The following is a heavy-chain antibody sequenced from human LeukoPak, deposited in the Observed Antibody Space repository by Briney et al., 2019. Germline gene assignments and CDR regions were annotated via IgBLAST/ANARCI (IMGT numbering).Heavy chain of an antibody. CDR1: GFTFSTYN. Sequence: GGSLRLSCAASGFTFSTYNMSWVRQAPSKGLEWVAVISYDGSNKYYADSVKGRFTISRDNAKNSLYLQMNNLRAEDTAVYYCARLGDRQVLGNWGQGTLVTVSS. J-gene: IGHJ4*02. V-gene: IGHV3-30-3*01. D-gene: IGHD6-6*01. CDR2: ISYDGSNK. CDR3: ARLGDRQVLGN.